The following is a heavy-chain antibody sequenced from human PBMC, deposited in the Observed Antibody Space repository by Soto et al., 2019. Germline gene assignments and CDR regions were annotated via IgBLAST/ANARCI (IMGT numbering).Heavy chain of an antibody. CDR1: GGTFSSYA. CDR2: IIPIFGTA. J-gene: IGHJ4*02. V-gene: IGHV1-69*01. D-gene: IGHD5-12*01. Sequence: QVQLVQSGAEVKKPGSSVKVSCKASGGTFSSYAIFWVRQAPGQGLEWMRGIIPIFGTAKNAQKFQGRVTITADESTTTAYMELSTLRSEDTAVYYCARDAFRDGYAYWGQGTLVTVSS. CDR3: ARDAFRDGYAY.